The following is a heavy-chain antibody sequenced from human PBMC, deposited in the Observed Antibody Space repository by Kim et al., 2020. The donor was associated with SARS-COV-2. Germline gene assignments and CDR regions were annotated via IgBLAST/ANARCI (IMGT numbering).Heavy chain of an antibody. D-gene: IGHD6-13*01. CDR2: ISSSSSYT. CDR3: ARVLGIAAAACFDY. Sequence: GGSLRLSCAASGFTFSDYYMSWIRQAPGKGLEWVSYISSSSSYTNYADSVKGRFTISRDNAKNSLYLQMNSLRAEDTAVYYCARVLGIAAAACFDYWGQGTLVTVSS. CDR1: GFTFSDYY. V-gene: IGHV3-11*06. J-gene: IGHJ4*02.